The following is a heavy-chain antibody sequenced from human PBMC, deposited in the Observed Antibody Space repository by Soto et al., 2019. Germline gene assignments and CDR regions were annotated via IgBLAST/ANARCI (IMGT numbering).Heavy chain of an antibody. V-gene: IGHV5-10-1*01. CDR1: GYSFTSYW. Sequence: GESLKISCKGSGYSFTSYWISWVRQMPGKGLEWMGRIDPSDSYTNYSPSFQGHVTISADKSISTAYLQWSSLKASDTAMYYRSRRRIGGATNHYYYGMDVWGQGTTVTVSS. CDR2: IDPSDSYT. CDR3: SRRRIGGATNHYYYGMDV. J-gene: IGHJ6*02. D-gene: IGHD1-26*01.